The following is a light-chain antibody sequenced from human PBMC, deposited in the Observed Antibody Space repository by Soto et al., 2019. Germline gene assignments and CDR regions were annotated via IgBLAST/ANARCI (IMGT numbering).Light chain of an antibody. CDR2: GAS. CDR1: QNVRNNF. J-gene: IGKJ4*01. Sequence: EIVLTQSPGTLSLSPGERATLSCRASQNVRNNFLAWYQQKPGQAPRFLIYGASTRATGIPDRFSGGGSGTDFTLTICRLEPEDFAVYYCQQFGNYPLTFGGGTKVDMK. CDR3: QQFGNYPLT. V-gene: IGKV3-20*01.